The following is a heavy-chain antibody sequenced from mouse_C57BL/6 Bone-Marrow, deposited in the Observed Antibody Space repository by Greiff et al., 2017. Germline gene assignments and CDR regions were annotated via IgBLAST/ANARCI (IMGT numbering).Heavy chain of an antibody. D-gene: IGHD2-4*01. CDR3: ARAIYYDPSRNWYFDV. V-gene: IGHV3-6*01. Sequence: EVQLQQSGPGLVKPSQSLSLTCSVTGYSITSGYYWNWIRQFPGNKLEWMGYISYDGSNNYNPSLKNRISITRDTSKNQFFLKLNSVTTEDTATYYCARAIYYDPSRNWYFDVWGTGTTVTVSS. CDR1: GYSITSGYY. J-gene: IGHJ1*03. CDR2: ISYDGSN.